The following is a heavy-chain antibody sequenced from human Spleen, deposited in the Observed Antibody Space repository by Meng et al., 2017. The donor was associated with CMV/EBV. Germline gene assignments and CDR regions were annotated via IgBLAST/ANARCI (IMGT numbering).Heavy chain of an antibody. Sequence: QVQFVQSGAEVKKPGASVKVSCKASGYTFTNYPIHWVRQAPGQRLGWMGWINAGNGNTKYSQKFQGRVTITRDTSASTAYMELSSLRSEDTAVYYCARKVGASTYWFDPWGQGTLVTVSS. D-gene: IGHD1-26*01. CDR3: ARKVGASTYWFDP. V-gene: IGHV1-3*01. J-gene: IGHJ5*02. CDR2: INAGNGNT. CDR1: GYTFTNYP.